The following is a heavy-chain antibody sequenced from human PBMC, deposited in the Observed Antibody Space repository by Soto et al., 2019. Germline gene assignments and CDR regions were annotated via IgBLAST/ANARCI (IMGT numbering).Heavy chain of an antibody. CDR2: VNSDESST. J-gene: IGHJ6*02. CDR3: ARGYYSMDV. Sequence: WGSLGLSCTASGFSFGTYWVHWVRQAPGKGLVWVSRVNSDESSTGYADPVKGRFAISRDNAKNTLYLQMNSLRAEDTAVYYCARGYYSMDVWGQGTTVTVSS. CDR1: GFSFGTYW. V-gene: IGHV3-74*01.